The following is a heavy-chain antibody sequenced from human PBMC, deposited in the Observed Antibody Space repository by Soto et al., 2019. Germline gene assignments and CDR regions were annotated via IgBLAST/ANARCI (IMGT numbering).Heavy chain of an antibody. D-gene: IGHD6-6*01. Sequence: GASVKVSCKASGGTFSSYAIIWVRQAPGQGLEWMGGIIPIFGTANYAQKFQGRVTITADESTSTAYMELSSLRSEDTAVYYCARAHSSSDSNWFDPWGQGTLVTVSS. CDR2: IIPIFGTA. J-gene: IGHJ5*02. CDR1: GGTFSSYA. V-gene: IGHV1-69*13. CDR3: ARAHSSSDSNWFDP.